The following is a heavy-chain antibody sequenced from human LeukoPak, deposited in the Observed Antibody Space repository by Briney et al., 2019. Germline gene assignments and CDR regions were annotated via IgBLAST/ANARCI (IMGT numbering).Heavy chain of an antibody. CDR1: DDSITIYY. D-gene: IGHD3-10*01. J-gene: IGHJ4*02. CDR2: IDHTGIT. CDR3: ARDVFEGTGSGSYVIN. V-gene: IGHV4-59*12. Sequence: SETLSLTCTVSDDSITIYYWTWIRQPPGKGLEWIGYIDHTGITNYNPSLNSRVTISVDTSKNQFSLKLSSVTAADTAVYYCARDVFEGTGSGSYVINWGQGTLVTVSS.